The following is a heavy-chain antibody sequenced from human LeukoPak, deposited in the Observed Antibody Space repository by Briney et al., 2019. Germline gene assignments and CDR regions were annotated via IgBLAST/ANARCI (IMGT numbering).Heavy chain of an antibody. CDR3: AKYGSRAFDY. J-gene: IGHJ4*02. CDR2: ISGSGGGT. V-gene: IGHV3-23*01. CDR1: GFTFSTYA. D-gene: IGHD3-10*01. Sequence: GGSLRLSCAASGFTFSTYAMSWVRQAPGKGLEWVSAISGSGGGTYYTDSVKGRFTISRDNSKNTLYLQMNSLRAEDTAVYYCAKYGSRAFDYWGQGTLVTVSS.